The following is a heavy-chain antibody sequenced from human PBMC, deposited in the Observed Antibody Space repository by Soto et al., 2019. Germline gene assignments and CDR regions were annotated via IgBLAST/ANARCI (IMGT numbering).Heavy chain of an antibody. CDR3: SNCYLGSSFDY. CDR2: ISYDGTKK. CDR1: GFTFSSYA. Sequence: GGYLRLSCAASGFTFSSYAMSWVRQAPGKGLEWVALISYDGTKKYYADSVKGRFTISRDNSKNTLYLQMNSLRVEDTALYHCSNCYLGSSFDYWCPGTLVTVS. D-gene: IGHD7-27*01. V-gene: IGHV3-33*08. J-gene: IGHJ4*02.